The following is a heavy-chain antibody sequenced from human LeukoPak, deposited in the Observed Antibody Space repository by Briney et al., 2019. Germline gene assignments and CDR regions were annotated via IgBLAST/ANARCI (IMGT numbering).Heavy chain of an antibody. CDR3: GRTRPGYSSSWYYYFDY. D-gene: IGHD6-13*01. V-gene: IGHV3-66*01. J-gene: IGHJ4*02. CDR2: IYSGGST. Sequence: PGGSLRLSCAASGFTVSSNYMSWVRQAPGKGLEWVSVIYSGGSTYYSDSVKGRFTISRDNSKNTLYLQMNSLRAEDTAVYYCGRTRPGYSSSWYYYFDYWGQGTLVTVSS. CDR1: GFTVSSNY.